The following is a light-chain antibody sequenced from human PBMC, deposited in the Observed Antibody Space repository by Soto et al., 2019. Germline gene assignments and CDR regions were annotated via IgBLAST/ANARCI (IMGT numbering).Light chain of an antibody. CDR1: QSVNNDY. J-gene: IGKJ4*01. CDR2: GAS. V-gene: IGKV3-20*01. CDR3: QQYGTSPLT. Sequence: ETVLTQSPGTLSLSPGERATLSCRATQSVNNDYLAWYQQRPGLAPRLLIFGASGRATGIPDRFSGSGSGTDFTLTINRLEPEDFAIYYCQQYGTSPLTCGGGTKVEIK.